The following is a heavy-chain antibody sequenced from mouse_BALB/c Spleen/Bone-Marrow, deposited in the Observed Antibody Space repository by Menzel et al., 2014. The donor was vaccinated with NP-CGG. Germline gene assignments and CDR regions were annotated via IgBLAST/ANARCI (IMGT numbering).Heavy chain of an antibody. CDR3: ARDQATMYDPAWFAY. CDR2: ISSGGSYT. CDR1: GFTFSSYA. D-gene: IGHD3-2*02. V-gene: IGHV5-9-4*01. J-gene: IGHJ3*01. Sequence: EVKLMESGGGLVKPGGSLKLSCAASGFTFSSYAMSWVRQSPEKRLEWVAEISSGGSYTYYPDTVTGRFTISRDNAKNTLYLEMSSLRSENTAMYYCARDQATMYDPAWFAYWGQGTLVTVSA.